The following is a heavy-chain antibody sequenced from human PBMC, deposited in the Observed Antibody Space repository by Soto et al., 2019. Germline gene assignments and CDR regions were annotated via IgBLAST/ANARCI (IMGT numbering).Heavy chain of an antibody. CDR2: INHSGST. D-gene: IGHD2-2*01. J-gene: IGHJ5*02. CDR1: GGSFSGYY. V-gene: IGHV4-34*01. Sequence: SETLSLTCAVYGGSFSGYYWSWIRQPPGKGLEWIGEINHSGSTNYNPSLKSRVTISVDTSKNQFSLKLSSVTAADTAVYYCASSGYCSSTSCYRNWFDPWGQGTLVTVSS. CDR3: ASSGYCSSTSCYRNWFDP.